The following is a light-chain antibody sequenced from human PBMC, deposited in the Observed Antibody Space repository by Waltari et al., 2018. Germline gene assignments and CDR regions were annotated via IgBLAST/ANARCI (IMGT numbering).Light chain of an antibody. CDR1: QSISKY. Sequence: EIVLTQSPGTLSLSSGERATLSCRTSQSISKYLAWYQQKPGQALRLLIYHASSRATGIPDRFSGSGYGTDFSVTISRLEPEDLAVYYCQHYESLPVTFGQGTKVEIK. CDR3: QHYESLPVT. V-gene: IGKV3-20*01. J-gene: IGKJ1*01. CDR2: HAS.